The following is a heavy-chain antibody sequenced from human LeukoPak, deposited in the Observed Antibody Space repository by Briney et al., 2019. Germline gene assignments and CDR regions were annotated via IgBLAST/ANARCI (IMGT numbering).Heavy chain of an antibody. J-gene: IGHJ4*02. D-gene: IGHD6-13*01. Sequence: SETLSLTCAVYGGSFNGYFWSWIRQPPGKGLEWIGEINHSGSPNYNPSLKSRVTISVDTSKNQVSLKLNSVTAADTAIYYCARDPMYGQAAADYWGQGTLVTVSS. CDR2: INHSGSP. CDR1: GGSFNGYF. V-gene: IGHV4-34*01. CDR3: ARDPMYGQAAADY.